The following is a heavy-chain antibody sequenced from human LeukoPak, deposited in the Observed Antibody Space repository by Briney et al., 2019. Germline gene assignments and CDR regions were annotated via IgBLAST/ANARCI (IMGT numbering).Heavy chain of an antibody. CDR3: AKSRGSYWVPEFDY. J-gene: IGHJ4*02. CDR2: IRYDGNNK. CDR1: AFIFSSFG. V-gene: IGHV3-30*02. Sequence: GGSLRLSCAAPAFIFSSFGMHWVRQAPGKGLEWVAFIRYDGNNKYYADSVKGRFTISRDNSKNTLYLQMNSLRAEDTAIYYCAKSRGSYWVPEFDYWGQGTLVTVSS. D-gene: IGHD1-26*01.